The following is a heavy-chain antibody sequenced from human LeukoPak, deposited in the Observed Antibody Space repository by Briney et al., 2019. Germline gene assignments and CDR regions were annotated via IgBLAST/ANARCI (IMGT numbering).Heavy chain of an antibody. CDR1: GYTFTSHG. Sequence: ASVKVSCKASGYTFTSHGISWVRQAPGQGLEWVGWISGYNGNTNYAQKFQGRVTMTTDTSTSTAYMELRSLRSDDTAVYYCARDLPYAMVYYYYYYMDVWGKGTTVTVSS. CDR3: ARDLPYAMVYYYYYYMDV. V-gene: IGHV1-18*01. D-gene: IGHD2-8*01. CDR2: ISGYNGNT. J-gene: IGHJ6*03.